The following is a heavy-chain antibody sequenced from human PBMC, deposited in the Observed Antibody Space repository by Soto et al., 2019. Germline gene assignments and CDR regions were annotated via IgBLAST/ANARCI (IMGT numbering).Heavy chain of an antibody. D-gene: IGHD6-19*01. CDR2: LSYEGSEE. CDR1: GFNFGVFG. Sequence: GGSLRLSCAASGFNFGVFGMHWVLQAPGKGLEWLSVLSYEGSEEYYADSVRGRFTISRDNSKNTLFLQMDSLRVDDTGVYYCALTRRSSLLEVAGPGFEYWGQGTLVTVSS. J-gene: IGHJ4*02. CDR3: ALTRRSSLLEVAGPGFEY. V-gene: IGHV3-30*03.